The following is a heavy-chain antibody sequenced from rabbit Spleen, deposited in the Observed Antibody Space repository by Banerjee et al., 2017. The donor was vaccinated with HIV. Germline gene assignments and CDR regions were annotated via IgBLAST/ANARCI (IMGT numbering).Heavy chain of an antibody. CDR1: GFSFSYSDY. CDR2: ISAGVSFTT. V-gene: IGHV1S45*01. D-gene: IGHD2-1*01. CDR3: ARSFDVNGDYLYASDL. J-gene: IGHJ4*01. Sequence: QEQLVESGGGLVQPEGSLTLTCTASGFSFSYSDYMCWVRQPPGKGPEWIACISAGVSFTTYYATWAKGRFTISKTSSTTVSLQMTSLTAADTATYFCARSFDVNGDYLYASDLWGPGTLVTVS.